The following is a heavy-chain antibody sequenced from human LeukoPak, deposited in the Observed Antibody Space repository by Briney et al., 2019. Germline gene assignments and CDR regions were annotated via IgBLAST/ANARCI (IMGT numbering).Heavy chain of an antibody. CDR3: ARHMGLGYSYGYPYFDY. J-gene: IGHJ4*02. Sequence: SETLSLTCTVSGGSISSYYWSWIRQPPGKGLEWIGYIYYSGSANYNPSLKSRVTISVDTSKNQFSLKLSSVTAADTAVYYCARHMGLGYSYGYPYFDYWGQGTLVTVSS. V-gene: IGHV4-59*08. CDR1: GGSISSYY. D-gene: IGHD5-18*01. CDR2: IYYSGSA.